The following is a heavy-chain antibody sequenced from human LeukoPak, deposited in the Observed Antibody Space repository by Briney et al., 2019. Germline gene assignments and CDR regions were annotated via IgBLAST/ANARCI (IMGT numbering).Heavy chain of an antibody. Sequence: SVKVSCKASGGTFSSYAISWVRQAPGQGLEWMGRIIPIFGTANYAQKFQGRVTSTTDESTSTAYMELSSLRSEDTAVYYCASSSGSYQYYFDYWGQGTLVTVSS. J-gene: IGHJ4*02. V-gene: IGHV1-69*05. CDR1: GGTFSSYA. CDR2: IIPIFGTA. D-gene: IGHD1-26*01. CDR3: ASSSGSYQYYFDY.